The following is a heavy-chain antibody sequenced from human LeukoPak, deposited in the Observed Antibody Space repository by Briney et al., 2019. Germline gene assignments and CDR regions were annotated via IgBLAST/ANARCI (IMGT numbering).Heavy chain of an antibody. J-gene: IGHJ4*02. V-gene: IGHV3-21*01. D-gene: IGHD6-13*01. CDR3: VRLGSSWQLDY. CDR1: GFTFSSYS. CDR2: ISSSSSYI. Sequence: GGSLRLSCAASGFTFSSYSMTWVRQAPGKGLEWVSSISSSSSYIYYADSVKGRFTISRDNAKNSLYLQMNSLRADDTAVYYCVRLGSSWQLDYWGQGTLVTVSS.